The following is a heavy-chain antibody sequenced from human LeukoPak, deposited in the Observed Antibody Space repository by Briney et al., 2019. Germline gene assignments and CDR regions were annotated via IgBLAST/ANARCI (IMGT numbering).Heavy chain of an antibody. Sequence: ASVKVSCKASGYTFTSYGISWVRQAPAQGLEWMGWISAYNGNTNYPQKLQGRVTMTTDTSTSKAYMELRRLRSDDTVGYYCARRGYCSGGSCPRNWFDPWGEGTLLTVP. V-gene: IGHV1-18*01. D-gene: IGHD2-15*01. J-gene: IGHJ5*02. CDR2: ISAYNGNT. CDR3: ARRGYCSGGSCPRNWFDP. CDR1: GYTFTSYG.